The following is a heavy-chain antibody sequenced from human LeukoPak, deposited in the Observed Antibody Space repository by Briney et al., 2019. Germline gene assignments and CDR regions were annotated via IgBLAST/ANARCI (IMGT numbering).Heavy chain of an antibody. Sequence: PGGSLRLSCAASGFTVSSNYMSWVRQAPGKGLEWVSVIYSGGSTYYADSVKGRFTISRDNSKNTLYLQMNSLRAEDTAVYYCARRGSSSSSSPHFDYWGQGTLVTVSS. J-gene: IGHJ4*02. CDR3: ARRGSSSSSSPHFDY. D-gene: IGHD6-6*01. V-gene: IGHV3-53*01. CDR2: IYSGGST. CDR1: GFTVSSNY.